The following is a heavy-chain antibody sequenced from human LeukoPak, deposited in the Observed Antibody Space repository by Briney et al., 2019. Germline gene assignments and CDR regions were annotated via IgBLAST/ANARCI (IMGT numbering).Heavy chain of an antibody. CDR1: GFTFSSYA. CDR2: ISGSGGST. CDR3: AKGDIVVVPAANGDFDY. V-gene: IGHV3-23*01. D-gene: IGHD2-2*01. J-gene: IGHJ4*02. Sequence: PGGSLRLSCAASGFTFSSYAMSWVRQAPGKGLEWVSAISGSGGSTYYADSVKGRFTISRDNSKNTLYLQMNSLRAEDTAVYYCAKGDIVVVPAANGDFDYWGQGTLVTVSS.